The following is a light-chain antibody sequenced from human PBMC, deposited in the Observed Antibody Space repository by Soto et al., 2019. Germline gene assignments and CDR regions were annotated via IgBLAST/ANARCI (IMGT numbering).Light chain of an antibody. CDR3: QQRSNWII. V-gene: IGKV3-11*01. CDR1: QSVSSY. CDR2: DAS. Sequence: EIVLTQSPATLSLSPGERATLSCRASQSVSSYLAWYQQKPGQAPRLLIYDASNRATGIPARFSGSGSGTDFTLTISSLEPEAFAVYYCQQRSNWIIVGQGTRLEIK. J-gene: IGKJ5*01.